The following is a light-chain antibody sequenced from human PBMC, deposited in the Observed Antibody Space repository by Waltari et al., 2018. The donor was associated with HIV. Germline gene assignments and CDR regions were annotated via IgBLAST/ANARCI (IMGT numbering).Light chain of an antibody. J-gene: IGLJ3*02. CDR1: TGTVISLNY. Sequence: QTVVTQEPSLTVSPGGTVTLTCASSTGTVISLNYPSWFQHKPGQAPRALIYNTDNRHSWTPDRLAGSRPGGKAALTLSGGQPEDEADYYCVICYGGSWVFGGGTRLTVL. CDR3: VICYGGSWV. CDR2: NTD. V-gene: IGLV7-43*01.